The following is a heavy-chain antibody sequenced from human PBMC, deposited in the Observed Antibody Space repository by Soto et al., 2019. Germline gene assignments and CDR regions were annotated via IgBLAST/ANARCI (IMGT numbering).Heavy chain of an antibody. CDR3: ARHLFSRSRYCTNGVCYNWFDP. J-gene: IGHJ5*02. V-gene: IGHV4-39*01. CDR1: GGSISSSSYY. Sequence: SDTLSLTCTVSGGSISSSSYYWGWIRQPPWKGLEWIGSIYYSGSTYYNPSLKSRVTISVDTSKNQFSLKLSSVTAADTAVYYCARHLFSRSRYCTNGVCYNWFDPWGQGXLVTVYS. CDR2: IYYSGST. D-gene: IGHD2-8*01.